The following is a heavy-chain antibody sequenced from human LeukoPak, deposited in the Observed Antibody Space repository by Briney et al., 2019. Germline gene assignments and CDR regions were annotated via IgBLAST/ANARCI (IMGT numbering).Heavy chain of an antibody. Sequence: SETLSLTCAVYGGSFSGYYWSWIRQPPGKGLEWIGEINHSGSTNYNPSLKSRVTISVDTSKNQFSLKLSSVTAADTAVYYCARRRYLDYWGQGTLVTVSS. J-gene: IGHJ4*02. V-gene: IGHV4-34*01. CDR2: INHSGST. CDR3: ARRRYLDY. CDR1: GGSFSGYY.